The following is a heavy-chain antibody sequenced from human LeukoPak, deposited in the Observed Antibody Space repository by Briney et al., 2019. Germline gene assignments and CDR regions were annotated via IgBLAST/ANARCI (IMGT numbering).Heavy chain of an antibody. D-gene: IGHD5-24*01. CDR3: AKDKSDGYNYFDY. V-gene: IGHV3-23*01. CDR2: ISGSGGST. J-gene: IGHJ4*02. CDR1: GFTFSSYA. Sequence: GGSLRLSCAASGFTFSSYAMRRVRQAPGKGLEWVSGISGSGGSTYYADSVKGRFTVSRDNSKNTLYLQMNSLRAEDTAVYYCAKDKSDGYNYFDYWGQGTLVTVSS.